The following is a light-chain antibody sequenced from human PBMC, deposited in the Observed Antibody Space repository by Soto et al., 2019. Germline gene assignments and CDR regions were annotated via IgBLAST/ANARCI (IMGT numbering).Light chain of an antibody. CDR3: SSYTSSSTVI. CDR2: DVR. J-gene: IGLJ2*01. V-gene: IGLV2-14*01. Sequence: QSALTQPASVSVSPGQSITISCTGTSSDVGGYNYISWYQQHPGKAPKFIIYDVRTRPSGVSNRFSGSRSGNTASLTISGLQAEDEADYYCSSYTSSSTVIFGGGTKVTVL. CDR1: SSDVGGYNY.